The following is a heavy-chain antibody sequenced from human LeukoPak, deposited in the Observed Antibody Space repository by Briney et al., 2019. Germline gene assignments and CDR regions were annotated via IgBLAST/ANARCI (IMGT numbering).Heavy chain of an antibody. CDR1: GFPFSAYG. D-gene: IGHD3-3*01. Sequence: PGGSLRLSCAASGFPFSAYGMNWVRQAPGKGLEWVSAISGSGGSTYYADSVKGRFTISRDNSKNTLYLQMNSLRAEDTAVYYCAKGLNYDFWSGYPQYYFDYWGQGTLVTVSS. CDR2: ISGSGGST. CDR3: AKGLNYDFWSGYPQYYFDY. V-gene: IGHV3-23*01. J-gene: IGHJ4*02.